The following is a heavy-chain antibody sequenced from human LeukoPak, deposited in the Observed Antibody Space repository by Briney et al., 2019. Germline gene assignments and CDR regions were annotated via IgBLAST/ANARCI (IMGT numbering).Heavy chain of an antibody. D-gene: IGHD4-23*01. CDR2: INPNSGGT. Sequence: ASVKVSCKASGYTFTGYYMHWVRQAPGQGLEWMGWINPNSGGTYYAQKFQGRATMTSDTSISSAYMELSRLRSDDRAVYYCARDLYGGTSATFDYWGQGTLVTVSS. CDR1: GYTFTGYY. J-gene: IGHJ4*02. CDR3: ARDLYGGTSATFDY. V-gene: IGHV1-2*02.